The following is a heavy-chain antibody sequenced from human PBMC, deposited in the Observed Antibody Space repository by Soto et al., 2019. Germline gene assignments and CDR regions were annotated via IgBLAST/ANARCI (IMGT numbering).Heavy chain of an antibody. Sequence: QVQLQQWGAGLLKPSETLSLTCAVYGGSFSGYYWSWIRQPPGKGLEWIGEINHSGSTNYNPSLKSRVTISVDTSKNQCSLKLSSVTAADTAVYYCARGYSSSNFAYFDYWGQGTLVTVSS. CDR1: GGSFSGYY. V-gene: IGHV4-34*01. CDR2: INHSGST. D-gene: IGHD6-6*01. CDR3: ARGYSSSNFAYFDY. J-gene: IGHJ4*02.